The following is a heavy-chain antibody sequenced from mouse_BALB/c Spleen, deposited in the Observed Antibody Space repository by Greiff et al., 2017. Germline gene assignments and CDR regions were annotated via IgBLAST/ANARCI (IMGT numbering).Heavy chain of an antibody. V-gene: IGHV1-54*03. CDR3: ARYYYGSSSLDY. J-gene: IGHJ2*01. D-gene: IGHD1-1*01. Sequence: QVQLQQSGAELVRPGTSVKVSCKASGYAFTNYLIEWVKQRPGQGLEWIGVINPGSGGTNYNEKFKGKATLTADTSSSTAYMQLSSLTSDDSAVYFCARYYYGSSSLDYWGQGTTLTVAS. CDR2: INPGSGGT. CDR1: GYAFTNYL.